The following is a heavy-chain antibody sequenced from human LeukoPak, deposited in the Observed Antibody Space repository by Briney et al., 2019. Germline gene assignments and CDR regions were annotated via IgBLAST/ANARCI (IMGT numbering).Heavy chain of an antibody. Sequence: PSETLSLTCTVSGGSISSSSYYWGWIRQPPGKGLEWIGSIYYSGSTYYNPSLKSRVTISVDTSKNQFSLKLSSVTAADTAVYYCARGGIAARNFDYWGQGTLVTVSS. CDR2: IYYSGST. J-gene: IGHJ4*02. D-gene: IGHD6-6*01. CDR3: ARGGIAARNFDY. CDR1: GGSISSSSYY. V-gene: IGHV4-39*01.